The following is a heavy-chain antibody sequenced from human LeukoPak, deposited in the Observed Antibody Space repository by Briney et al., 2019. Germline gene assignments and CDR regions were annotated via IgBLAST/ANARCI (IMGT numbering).Heavy chain of an antibody. J-gene: IGHJ4*02. V-gene: IGHV4-39*01. Sequence: SETLSLTCTVSGGSIISSSYYWGWIRQPPGKGLEWIGSIYYSGRTYYNPSLKSRVTISVDTSKNEFSLKLSSVTAADTAVYYCAQGSGYSYGRAGYGDYWGPGSLVTVSS. D-gene: IGHD5-18*01. CDR1: GGSIISSSYY. CDR2: IYYSGRT. CDR3: AQGSGYSYGRAGYGDY.